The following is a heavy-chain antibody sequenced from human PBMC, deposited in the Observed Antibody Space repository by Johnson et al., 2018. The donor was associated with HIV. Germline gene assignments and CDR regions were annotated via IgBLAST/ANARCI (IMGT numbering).Heavy chain of an antibody. CDR2: ISGSGGST. D-gene: IGHD1-26*01. CDR3: AVLGGGIAGTFDI. Sequence: EVQLVESGGGLVQPGGSLRLSCAASGFTFTYYAMSWVRQAPGKGLEWVSGISGSGGSTYYADSVKGRFTISRDNSKNSLYLQMNSLRADDTALYYCAVLGGGIAGTFDIWGQGTTVTVSS. V-gene: IGHV3-23*04. CDR1: GFTFTYYA. J-gene: IGHJ3*02.